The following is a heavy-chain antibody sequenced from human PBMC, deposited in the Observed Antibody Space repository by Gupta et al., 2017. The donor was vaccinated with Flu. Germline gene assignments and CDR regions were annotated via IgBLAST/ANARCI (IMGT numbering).Heavy chain of an antibody. CDR2: IYPGDSDT. D-gene: IGHD4-17*01. Sequence: EVQLVQSGAEVKKPGESLKISCKGSGYSFTSYWIGWVRQMPGKGLEWMGIIYPGDSDTRYSPSFQGQVTISADKSISTAYLQWSSLKASDTAMYYCARHLYAYGDYVYFPFDYWGQGTLVTVSS. CDR3: ARHLYAYGDYVYFPFDY. J-gene: IGHJ4*02. V-gene: IGHV5-51*01. CDR1: GYSFTSYW.